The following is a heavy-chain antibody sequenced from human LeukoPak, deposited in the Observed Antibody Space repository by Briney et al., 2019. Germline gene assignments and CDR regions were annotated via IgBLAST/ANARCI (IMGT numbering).Heavy chain of an antibody. D-gene: IGHD6-13*01. J-gene: IGHJ1*01. Sequence: PGGSLRLSCAASGFTFSSCAMSWVRQAPGKGLEWVSAISGSGGSTYYADSVKGRFTISRDNSKNTLYLQMNSLRAEDTAVYYCANGEQQLVTAEYFQHWGQGTLVTVSS. CDR2: ISGSGGST. CDR1: GFTFSSCA. CDR3: ANGEQQLVTAEYFQH. V-gene: IGHV3-23*01.